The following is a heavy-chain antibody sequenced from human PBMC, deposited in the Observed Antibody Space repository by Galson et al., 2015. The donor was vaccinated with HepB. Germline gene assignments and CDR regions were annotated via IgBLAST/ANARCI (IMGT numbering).Heavy chain of an antibody. CDR3: AHSTLWPNRPLLGGNYYGMDV. Sequence: PALVKPTQTLTLTCTFSGFSLSTSDVAVGWIRQPPGKALEWLAVIYWKDDARYSPSLTTRLSVTKHTSKNQAVLTMTNLDPVDTAAYFCAHSTLWPNRPLLGGNYYGMDVWGPGTTVTVSS. CDR1: GFSLSTSDVA. J-gene: IGHJ6*02. CDR2: IYWKDDA. D-gene: IGHD1-14*01. V-gene: IGHV2-5*01.